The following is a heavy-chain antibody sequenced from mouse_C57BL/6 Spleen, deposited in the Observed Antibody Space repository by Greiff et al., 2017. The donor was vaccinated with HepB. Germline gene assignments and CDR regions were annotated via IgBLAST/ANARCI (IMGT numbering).Heavy chain of an antibody. Sequence: EVKLMESGGGLVKPGGSLKLSCAASGFTFSDYGMHWVRQAPEKGLEWVAYISSGSSTIYYADTVKGRFTISRDNAKNTLFLQMTSLRSEDTAMYYCARPGFTTVPLPMDYWGQGTSVTVSS. J-gene: IGHJ4*01. V-gene: IGHV5-17*01. D-gene: IGHD1-1*01. CDR1: GFTFSDYG. CDR2: ISSGSSTI. CDR3: ARPGFTTVPLPMDY.